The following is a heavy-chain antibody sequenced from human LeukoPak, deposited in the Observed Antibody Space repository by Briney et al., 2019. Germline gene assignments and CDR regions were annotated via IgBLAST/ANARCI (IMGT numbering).Heavy chain of an antibody. CDR3: ARVRSSTDFDY. CDR1: EFTFSSYG. D-gene: IGHD6-13*01. J-gene: IGHJ4*02. CDR2: ISSSGSSI. V-gene: IGHV3-48*03. Sequence: PGGSLRLSCAASEFTFSSYGMNWVRRAPGKGLEWVSYISSSGSSIYYADSVKGRFTISRDNAKNSLYLQMNSLRAEDTAVYYCARVRSSTDFDYWGQGTLVTVSS.